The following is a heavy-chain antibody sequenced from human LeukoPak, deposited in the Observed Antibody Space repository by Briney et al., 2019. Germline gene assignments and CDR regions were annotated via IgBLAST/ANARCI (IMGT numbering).Heavy chain of an antibody. CDR1: GYTFTSYY. D-gene: IGHD1-26*01. J-gene: IGHJ4*02. Sequence: GASVKVSCKASGYTFTSYYMHWVRQAPGQGLEWMGIINPSGGSTSYAQKFQGRVTMTRDMSTSTVYMELSSLRSEDTAVYYCAKDRSRYEVGATDFDYWGQGTLVTVSS. CDR2: INPSGGST. V-gene: IGHV1-46*01. CDR3: AKDRSRYEVGATDFDY.